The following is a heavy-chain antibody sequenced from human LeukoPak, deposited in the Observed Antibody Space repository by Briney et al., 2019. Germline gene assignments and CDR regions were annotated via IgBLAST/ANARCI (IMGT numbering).Heavy chain of an antibody. CDR3: ARAYSRAMPGGNYYYGMDV. J-gene: IGHJ6*02. CDR2: INHSGST. Sequence: PSETLSLTCAVYGGSFSGYYWSWIRQPPGKGLEWIGEINHSGSTNYNPSLKSRVTISVDTSKNQFSLKLSSVTAADTAVYYCARAYSRAMPGGNYYYGMDVWGQGTTVTVSS. D-gene: IGHD6-13*01. CDR1: GGSFSGYY. V-gene: IGHV4-34*01.